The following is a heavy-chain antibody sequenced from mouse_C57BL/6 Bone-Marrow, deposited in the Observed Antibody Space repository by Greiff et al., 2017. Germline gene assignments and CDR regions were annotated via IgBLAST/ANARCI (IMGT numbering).Heavy chain of an antibody. D-gene: IGHD2-4*01. CDR2: IDPSDSYT. V-gene: IGHV1-50*01. CDR1: GYTFTSYG. Sequence: QVQLQQSGAELARPGASVKLSCKASGYTFTSYGISWVKQRPGQGLEWIGEIDPSDSYTNYNQKFKGKATLTVDTSSSTAYMQLSSLTSEDSAVYYCARLGDYDDFDYWGQGTTLTVSS. J-gene: IGHJ2*01. CDR3: ARLGDYDDFDY.